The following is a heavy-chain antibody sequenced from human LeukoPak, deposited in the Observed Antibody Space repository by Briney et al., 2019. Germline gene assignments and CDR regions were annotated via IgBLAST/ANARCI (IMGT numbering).Heavy chain of an antibody. CDR3: AGTTDYSSFLAY. CDR2: TYYGSKWHN. CDR1: GDSVSSNSAV. D-gene: IGHD4-11*01. Sequence: PSQTLSLTCAISGDSVSSNSAVWNWIRQSPSRGLEWLGRTYYGSKWHNEYAESVKSRISINSDASKNQFSLQLNSVTPEDTAEYYCAGTTDYSSFLAYWGQGTLVTVSS. V-gene: IGHV6-1*01. J-gene: IGHJ4*02.